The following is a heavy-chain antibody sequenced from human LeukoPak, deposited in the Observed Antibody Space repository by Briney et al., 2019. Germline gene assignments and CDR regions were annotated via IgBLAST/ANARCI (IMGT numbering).Heavy chain of an antibody. V-gene: IGHV4-34*01. CDR2: INHSGST. CDR3: ASGGIAVAGTGNSFDY. CDR1: GGSFSGYY. Sequence: PSETLSLTCAVYGGSFSGYYWSWIRQPPGKGLEWIGEINHSGSTNYNPSLKSRVTISVDTSKNQFSLKPSSVTAADTAVYYCASGGIAVAGTGNSFDYWGQGTLVTVSS. J-gene: IGHJ4*02. D-gene: IGHD6-19*01.